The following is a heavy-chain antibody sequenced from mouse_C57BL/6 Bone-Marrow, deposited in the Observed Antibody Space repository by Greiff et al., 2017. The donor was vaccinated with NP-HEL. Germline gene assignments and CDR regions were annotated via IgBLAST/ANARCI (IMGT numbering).Heavy chain of an antibody. J-gene: IGHJ1*03. CDR3: TRGGGRYFDV. Sequence: EVQRVESGGGLVQPGGSMKLSCAASGFTFSDAWMDWVRQSPEKGLEWVAEIRNKANNHATYYAESVKGRFTISRDDSKSSVYLQMNSLRAEDTGIYYCTRGGGRYFDVWGTGTTVTVSS. V-gene: IGHV6-6*01. CDR2: IRNKANNHAT. CDR1: GFTFSDAW.